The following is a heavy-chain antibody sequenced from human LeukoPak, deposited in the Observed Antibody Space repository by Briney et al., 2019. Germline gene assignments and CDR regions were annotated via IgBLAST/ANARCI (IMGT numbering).Heavy chain of an antibody. CDR2: IYTSGST. J-gene: IGHJ4*02. Sequence: SETLSLTCTVSGGSISSGSYYWSWIRQPAGKGLEWIGRIYTSGSTNYNPSLKSRVTISVDTSKNQFSLKLSSVTAADTAVYYCARGALSAAAGWAPDYWGQGTLVTVSS. CDR1: GGSISSGSYY. D-gene: IGHD6-13*01. CDR3: ARGALSAAAGWAPDY. V-gene: IGHV4-61*02.